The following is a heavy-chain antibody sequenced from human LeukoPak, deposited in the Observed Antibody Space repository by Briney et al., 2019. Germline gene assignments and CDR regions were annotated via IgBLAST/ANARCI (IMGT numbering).Heavy chain of an antibody. Sequence: GGSLRLSCAASGFTFSSYSMNWVRQAPGKGLEWVSSISSSSSYIYYADSVKGRFTISRDNAKNSLYLQMNSLRAEDTAVYYCARGGLYYYCMDVWGKGTTVTVSS. J-gene: IGHJ6*03. CDR2: ISSSSSYI. CDR1: GFTFSSYS. V-gene: IGHV3-21*01. CDR3: ARGGLYYYCMDV.